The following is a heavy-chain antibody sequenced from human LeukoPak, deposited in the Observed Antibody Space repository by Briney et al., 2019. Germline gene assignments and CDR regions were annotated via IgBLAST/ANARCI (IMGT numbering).Heavy chain of an antibody. J-gene: IGHJ4*02. V-gene: IGHV3-30-3*01. CDR2: ISYDGSNK. Sequence: GGSLRLSCAASGFTFSSYAMHWVRQAPGKGRVWVAVISYDGSNKYYADSVKGRFTISRDNSKNTLYLQMNSLRAEDTAVYYCATTHVVVTANFDYWGQGTLVTVSS. D-gene: IGHD2-21*02. CDR3: ATTHVVVTANFDY. CDR1: GFTFSSYA.